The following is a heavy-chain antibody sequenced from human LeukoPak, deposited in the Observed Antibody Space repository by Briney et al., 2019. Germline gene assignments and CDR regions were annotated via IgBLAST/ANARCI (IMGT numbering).Heavy chain of an antibody. J-gene: IGHJ4*02. CDR1: GFIFSHYA. CDR2: IWSDSTNK. Sequence: PGKFLRLSCATSGFIFSHYAMHWVRQAPGKGLEWVAVIWSDSTNKYYSDAVKGRFAISRDDPSKMVYLQMNSLRVEDTAVYYCAKDIQRGFDYTNSLDYWGQGILVTVSS. CDR3: AKDIQRGFDYTNSLDY. D-gene: IGHD4-11*01. V-gene: IGHV3-33*06.